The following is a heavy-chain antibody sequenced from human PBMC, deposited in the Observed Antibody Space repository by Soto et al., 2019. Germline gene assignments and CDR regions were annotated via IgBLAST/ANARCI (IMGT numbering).Heavy chain of an antibody. V-gene: IGHV1-69*12. J-gene: IGHJ6*02. CDR1: GGTFSSYA. CDR3: ASPTEVGPAYYYFGMDV. CDR2: IIPILGTA. D-gene: IGHD1-26*01. Sequence: QVQLVQSGAEVKKPGSSVKVSCKASGGTFSSYAISWVRQAPGQGLEWMGGIIPILGTADYAQKFQDRVTVTADESTSKAYMELSILRSEDTAVYYLASPTEVGPAYYYFGMDVWGQGTAFTGSS.